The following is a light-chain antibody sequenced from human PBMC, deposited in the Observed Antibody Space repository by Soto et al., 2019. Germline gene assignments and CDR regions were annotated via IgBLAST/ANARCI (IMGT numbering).Light chain of an antibody. V-gene: IGLV2-14*01. Sequence: QSALTQPASVSGSPGQSITISCTGTSSDVGGYNHVSWYQQHPGKAPKLMIYEVSNRPSGVSNRFSGSKSGNTASLTISGLQAEDEADYSCSSYTSSSTYVFGTGTKVTVL. CDR2: EVS. CDR1: SSDVGGYNH. CDR3: SSYTSSSTYV. J-gene: IGLJ1*01.